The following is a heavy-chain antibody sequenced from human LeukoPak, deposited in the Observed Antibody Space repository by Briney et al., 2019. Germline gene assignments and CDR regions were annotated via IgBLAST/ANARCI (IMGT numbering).Heavy chain of an antibody. D-gene: IGHD6-13*01. CDR1: GFTFSNYA. J-gene: IGHJ4*02. Sequence: GGSLRLSCAASGFTFSNYAMDWVRQAPGKGLEWVAVVSSDGSNTYYTESLKGRFTISRDNSKSTLYLQMNTLRDEDTAVYYCARGYSSSWFGSGFDYWGPGTLVTVSS. V-gene: IGHV3-30*04. CDR3: ARGYSSSWFGSGFDY. CDR2: VSSDGSNT.